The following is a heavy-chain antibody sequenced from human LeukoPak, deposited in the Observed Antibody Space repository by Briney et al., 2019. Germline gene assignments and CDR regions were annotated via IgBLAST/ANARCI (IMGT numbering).Heavy chain of an antibody. CDR3: ARLDYDHFFDY. D-gene: IGHD3-3*01. J-gene: IGHJ4*02. Sequence: SETLSLTCAVSGYSISSGYYWGWIRQPPGKGLEWIGSIYHSGSTYYNPSLKSRVTISVDTSKDQFSLKLSSVTAADTAVYYCARLDYDHFFDYWGQGTLVTVSS. CDR1: GYSISSGYY. V-gene: IGHV4-38-2*01. CDR2: IYHSGST.